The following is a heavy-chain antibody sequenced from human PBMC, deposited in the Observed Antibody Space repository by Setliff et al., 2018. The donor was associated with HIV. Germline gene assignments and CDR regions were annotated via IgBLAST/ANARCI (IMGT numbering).Heavy chain of an antibody. CDR1: GFAFSQAW. CDR3: ARVFWYGLPQIYYYMDV. D-gene: IGHD2-8*02. J-gene: IGHJ6*03. V-gene: IGHV3-15*01. CDR2: MKSKISGGTT. Sequence: PGGSLRLSCAGSGFAFSQAWMSWVRQAPGKGPEWVGHMKSKISGGTTDYAAPVKGRFTISRDDSRDTLYLQMNSLRIEDTAVYYCARVFWYGLPQIYYYMDVWGKGTTVTVSS.